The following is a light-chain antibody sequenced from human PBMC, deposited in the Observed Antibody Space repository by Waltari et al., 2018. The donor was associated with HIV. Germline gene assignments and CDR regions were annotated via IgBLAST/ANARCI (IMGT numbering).Light chain of an antibody. J-gene: IGLJ1*01. CDR3: SSYSSSTSPYV. Sequence: QSALPHPPSVSGSPGQSITISCTGTTSDIGTYNSVSWYQHHPGRAPKLIIYEVSNRPSGVSNRFSGSKSGNTASLTVSGLHAEDEGDYYCSSYSSSTSPYVFGTGTKVTVV. V-gene: IGLV2-14*01. CDR1: TSDIGTYNS. CDR2: EVS.